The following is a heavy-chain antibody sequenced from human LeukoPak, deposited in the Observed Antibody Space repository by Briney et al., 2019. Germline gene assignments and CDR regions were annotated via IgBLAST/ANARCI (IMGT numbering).Heavy chain of an antibody. V-gene: IGHV4-30-4*01. CDR3: ARDFRRGTGGLDY. CDR1: GGSISGGGYY. CDR2: IYYSGST. J-gene: IGHJ4*02. Sequence: SQTLSLTCTVSGGSISGGGYYWSWIRQPPGKGLEWIGYIYYSGSTYYNPSLQSRLTVSVDTSKNQFSLRLSSVTAADTAVYYCARDFRRGTGGLDYWGQGTLVTVSS. D-gene: IGHD3/OR15-3a*01.